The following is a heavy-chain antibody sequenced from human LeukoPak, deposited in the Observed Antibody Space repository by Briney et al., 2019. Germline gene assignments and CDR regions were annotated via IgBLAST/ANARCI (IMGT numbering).Heavy chain of an antibody. D-gene: IGHD2-2*01. Sequence: GGSLRLSCTASGFTFSSDWMSWVRQAPGKGLEWVANINQDGSEKYYVDSVRGRFTISRDNAKNSLYLQMNSLRAEDTAVYYCARGRRVPAAMGNWFDPWGQGTLVTVSS. CDR3: ARGRRVPAAMGNWFDP. CDR2: INQDGSEK. CDR1: GFTFSSDW. V-gene: IGHV3-7*03. J-gene: IGHJ5*02.